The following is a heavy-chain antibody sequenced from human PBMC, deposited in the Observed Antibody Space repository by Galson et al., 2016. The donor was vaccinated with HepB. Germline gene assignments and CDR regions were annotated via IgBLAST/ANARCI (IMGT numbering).Heavy chain of an antibody. J-gene: IGHJ4*02. CDR1: GFTLGFRNFW. CDR2: IHPDGSST. V-gene: IGHV3-74*01. D-gene: IGHD2-21*02. Sequence: SLRLSCAASGFTLGFRNFWMHWVRQVPGKGLVWVSRIHPDGSSTSYADSVQGRFTMSRDNAKNTVYLQMNSLRAEDTAVYYCASFGHIVVTGIHDFDYWGRGTLVTVSS. CDR3: ASFGHIVVTGIHDFDY.